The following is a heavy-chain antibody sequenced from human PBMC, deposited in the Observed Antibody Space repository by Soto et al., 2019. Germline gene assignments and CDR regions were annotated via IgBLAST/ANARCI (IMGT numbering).Heavy chain of an antibody. Sequence: SETLSLTCAVYGGSFSGYYWSWIRQPPGKGLEWIGEINHSGSTNYNPSLKSRVTISVDTSKNQFSLKLSSVTAADTAVYYCARGQPHSIAAARRRRGWFDPWGQGTLVTVSS. CDR2: INHSGST. CDR3: ARGQPHSIAAARRRRGWFDP. CDR1: GGSFSGYY. V-gene: IGHV4-34*01. J-gene: IGHJ5*02. D-gene: IGHD6-13*01.